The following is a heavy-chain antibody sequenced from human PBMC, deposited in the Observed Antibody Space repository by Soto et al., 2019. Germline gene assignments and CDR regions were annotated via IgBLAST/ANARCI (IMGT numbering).Heavy chain of an antibody. J-gene: IGHJ4*02. CDR2: IYHSGST. V-gene: IGHV4-30-2*01. CDR1: GGSISSGGYS. D-gene: IGHD5-18*01. Sequence: QLQLQESGSRLVKPSQTLSLTCAVSGGSISSGGYSWSWIRQPPGKGLEWIGFIYHSGSTYYNPSLKGRVTISVDRSNNHFSLHLSSVTAADTAVYYCARGRADTDSVTGITGYYFEYWGQGTLVTVSS. CDR3: ARGRADTDSVTGITGYYFEY.